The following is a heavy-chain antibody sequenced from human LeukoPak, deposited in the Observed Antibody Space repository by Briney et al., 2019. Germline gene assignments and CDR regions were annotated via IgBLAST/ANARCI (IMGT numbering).Heavy chain of an antibody. J-gene: IGHJ1*01. CDR1: GFTFSSYE. CDR3: ARDPPGIAASVSGG. CDR2: ISSSGSTT. D-gene: IGHD6-13*01. V-gene: IGHV3-48*03. Sequence: PGGSLRLSCAASGFTFSSYEMNWVRQAPGKGLEWVSYISSSGSTTYYAASVKGRFTISRDNSKNTLYLQMSSLRVEDTAVYYCARDPPGIAASVSGGWGQGTLVTVSS.